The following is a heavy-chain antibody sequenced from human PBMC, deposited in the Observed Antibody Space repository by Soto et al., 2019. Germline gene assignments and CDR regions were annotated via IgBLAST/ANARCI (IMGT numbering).Heavy chain of an antibody. J-gene: IGHJ4*02. D-gene: IGHD1-26*01. CDR3: ERDGEWELLLLDY. CDR1: GFTFSSYA. V-gene: IGHV3-30-3*01. Sequence: GGSLRLSCAASGFTFSSYAMHWVRQAPGKGLEWVAVISYDGSNKYYADSVKGRFTISRDNSKNTLYLQMNSLRAEDTAVYYCERDGEWELLLLDYWGQGTLVTVSS. CDR2: ISYDGSNK.